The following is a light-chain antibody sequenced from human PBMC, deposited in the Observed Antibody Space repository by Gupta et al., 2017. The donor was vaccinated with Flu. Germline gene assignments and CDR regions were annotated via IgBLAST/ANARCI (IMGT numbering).Light chain of an antibody. CDR1: VLAKQF. CDR3: QSADSSGPPVI. J-gene: IGLJ2*01. Sequence: SYELTQPPSVSVSPGQTARITCSGDVLAKQFAYWYQQKPGQAAVLLIYKDTERHSGIPEGLSGASSGTTVTLTISGVQAEDEADYYCQSADSSGPPVIFGGGTKLTVL. CDR2: KDT. V-gene: IGLV3-25*03.